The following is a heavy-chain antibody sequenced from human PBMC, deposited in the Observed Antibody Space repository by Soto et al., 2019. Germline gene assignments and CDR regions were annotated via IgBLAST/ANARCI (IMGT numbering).Heavy chain of an antibody. V-gene: IGHV4-30-4*01. CDR3: AREIRGTERKVDY. Sequence: QVQLQESGPGLVKPSQTLSLTCTVSGGSFSSGDYYWSWIRQPPGKGLEWIGYIYYSGSTYYNPSLKSRVTISVDTSKNQFSLKLSSVTAADTAVYYCAREIRGTERKVDYWGQGTLVTVSS. D-gene: IGHD1-1*01. CDR2: IYYSGST. CDR1: GGSFSSGDYY. J-gene: IGHJ4*02.